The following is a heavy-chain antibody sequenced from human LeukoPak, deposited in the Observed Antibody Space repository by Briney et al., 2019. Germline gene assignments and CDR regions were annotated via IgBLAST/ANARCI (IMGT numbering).Heavy chain of an antibody. J-gene: IGHJ4*02. D-gene: IGHD3-22*01. V-gene: IGHV3-23*01. Sequence: PGESLRLSCAASGFTFSNYAMSWVHRAPGRGLEWVSGITATSGSASYADSVKGRFTISRDNPGNTLFMEMHSLRAEDTAFYYCAIMHPHYDGRGYSVRWGQGTLVTVSS. CDR2: ITATSGSA. CDR1: GFTFSNYA. CDR3: AIMHPHYDGRGYSVR.